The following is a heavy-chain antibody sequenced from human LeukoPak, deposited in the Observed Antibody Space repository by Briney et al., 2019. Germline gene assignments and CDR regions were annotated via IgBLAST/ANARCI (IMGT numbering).Heavy chain of an antibody. CDR2: SNPNSGGT. V-gene: IGHV1-2*02. Sequence: ASVKVSCKASGYTFTGYYMHWVGQAPGQGVERMGWSNPNSGGTNYAQKFQGRDTITRDTSISTAYMELSRLRSDDTAVYYCARDRYCSGGSCYGGRAFDIWGQGTMVTVSS. J-gene: IGHJ3*02. CDR1: GYTFTGYY. CDR3: ARDRYCSGGSCYGGRAFDI. D-gene: IGHD2-15*01.